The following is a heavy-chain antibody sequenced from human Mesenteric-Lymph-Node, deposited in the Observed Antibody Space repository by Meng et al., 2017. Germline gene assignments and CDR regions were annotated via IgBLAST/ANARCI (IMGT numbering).Heavy chain of an antibody. CDR3: ARSWIQIWTPEFDY. CDR1: GYTFTGYY. J-gene: IGHJ4*02. Sequence: ASVKVSCKASGYTFTGYYMHWVRQAPGQGLEWMGWINGNNGATNYAQKFQGRVTMTRDTSISTAYMELSRLTFDDTAVFYCARSWIQIWTPEFDYWGQGTLVTVSS. CDR2: INGNNGAT. V-gene: IGHV1-2*02. D-gene: IGHD5-18*01.